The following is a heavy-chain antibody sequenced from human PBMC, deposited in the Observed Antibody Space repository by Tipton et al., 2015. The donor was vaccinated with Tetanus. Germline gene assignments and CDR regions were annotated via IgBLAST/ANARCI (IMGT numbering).Heavy chain of an antibody. CDR1: GFTFRGYT. D-gene: IGHD3/OR15-3a*01. CDR3: ARDRGEDWTNFYYMDV. CDR2: VSEAGGPT. J-gene: IGHJ6*03. Sequence: SLRLSCAASGFTFRGYTVTWVRQPPGRGLEWVALVSEAGGPTFYADSLKGRFTISRDNSQNMLYLQMDGLRPEDTAVYYCARDRGEDWTNFYYMDVWGKGATVIVSS. V-gene: IGHV3-30*04.